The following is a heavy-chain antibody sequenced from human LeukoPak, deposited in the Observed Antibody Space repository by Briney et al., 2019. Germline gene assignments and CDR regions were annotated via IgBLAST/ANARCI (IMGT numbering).Heavy chain of an antibody. CDR2: ISGSGGST. V-gene: IGHV3-23*01. Sequence: GGSLRLSCAASGFTFSSYAMSWVRQAPGKGLEWVSAISGSGGSTYYADSVKGRFTISRDNAKNTLYLQMNSLRAEDTAVYYCARDPYCSSTSCYLINWFDPWGQGTLVTVSS. CDR3: ARDPYCSSTSCYLINWFDP. J-gene: IGHJ5*02. D-gene: IGHD2-2*01. CDR1: GFTFSSYA.